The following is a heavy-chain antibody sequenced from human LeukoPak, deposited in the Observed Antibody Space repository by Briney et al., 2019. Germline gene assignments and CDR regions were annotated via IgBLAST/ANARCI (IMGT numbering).Heavy chain of an antibody. J-gene: IGHJ4*02. V-gene: IGHV1-3*03. CDR3: ARDSGYYVTAYFDY. CDR1: GYTFTSYA. D-gene: IGHD3-22*01. Sequence: GASVKVSCKASGYTFTSYAMHWVRQAPGQRLEWMGWINAGNGNTKYSQEFQGRVTITRDTSASTAYMELSSLRSEDMAVYYCARDSGYYVTAYFDYWGQGTLVTVSS. CDR2: INAGNGNT.